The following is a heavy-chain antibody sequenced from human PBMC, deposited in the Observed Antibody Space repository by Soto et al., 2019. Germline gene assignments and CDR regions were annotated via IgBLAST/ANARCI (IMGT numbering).Heavy chain of an antibody. Sequence: QVQLVQSGAEVKKPGASVKVSCKASGYTFTSYGISWVRQAPGQGLEWMGWISAYNGNTNYAQKLQGRVTMTTDTSXSXAYMELRSLRSDDTAVYYCARDPSPGGAMGTGWFAPWGQGTLVTVSS. D-gene: IGHD3-16*01. V-gene: IGHV1-18*01. CDR3: ARDPSPGGAMGTGWFAP. J-gene: IGHJ5*02. CDR1: GYTFTSYG. CDR2: ISAYNGNT.